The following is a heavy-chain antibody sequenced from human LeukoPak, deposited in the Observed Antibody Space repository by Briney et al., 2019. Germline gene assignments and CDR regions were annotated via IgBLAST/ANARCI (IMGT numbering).Heavy chain of an antibody. Sequence: SETLSLTCTVSGGSISSYYWSWIRQPPGKGLERIGYIYYSGSTNYNPSLKSRVTISVDTSKNQFSLKLSSVTAADTAVYYCALQGVVVRWFDPWGQGTLVTVSS. CDR3: ALQGVVVRWFDP. CDR1: GGSISSYY. J-gene: IGHJ5*02. CDR2: IYYSGST. D-gene: IGHD2-15*01. V-gene: IGHV4-59*08.